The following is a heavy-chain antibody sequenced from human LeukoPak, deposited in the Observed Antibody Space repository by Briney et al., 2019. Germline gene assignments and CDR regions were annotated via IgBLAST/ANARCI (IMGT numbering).Heavy chain of an antibody. Sequence: SETLSLTCTVSGGSISSGAYYWSWIRQHPGKGLEWIGYIYYSGSTYYNPSLKSRVTISVDTSKNQFSLKLSSVTAADTAVYYCARKVRPDYSRFDYWGQGTLVTVSS. V-gene: IGHV4-30-4*08. CDR2: IYYSGST. D-gene: IGHD4/OR15-4a*01. J-gene: IGHJ4*02. CDR3: ARKVRPDYSRFDY. CDR1: GGSISSGAYY.